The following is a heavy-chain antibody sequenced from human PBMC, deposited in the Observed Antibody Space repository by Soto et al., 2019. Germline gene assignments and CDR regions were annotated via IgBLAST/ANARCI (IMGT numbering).Heavy chain of an antibody. Sequence: QLQLQESGSGLVKPSQTLSLTCAVSGGSISSGGYSWSWIRQPPGKGLEWIGDMSHSGSTYYNPSLKSRVTLSVDRCKKQFSLQLSSVTAADTAVYYCARASVYCSGGSCPVGLFDPWGQGTLVTVSS. CDR2: MSHSGST. J-gene: IGHJ5*02. V-gene: IGHV4-30-2*01. D-gene: IGHD2-15*01. CDR1: GGSISSGGYS. CDR3: ARASVYCSGGSCPVGLFDP.